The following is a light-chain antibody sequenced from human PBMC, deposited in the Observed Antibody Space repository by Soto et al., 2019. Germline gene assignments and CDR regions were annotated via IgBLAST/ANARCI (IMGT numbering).Light chain of an antibody. Sequence: EIVLTQSPGTLSLSPGERATLSCRASQSVDSSFLAWYQQKPGQAPRLLIYRTSTRATGIPDRFSGSGSGTDFTLTISRLEPEDFAVYYCQQFGSSVTFGQGTRLEIK. V-gene: IGKV3-20*01. J-gene: IGKJ5*01. CDR3: QQFGSSVT. CDR2: RTS. CDR1: QSVDSSF.